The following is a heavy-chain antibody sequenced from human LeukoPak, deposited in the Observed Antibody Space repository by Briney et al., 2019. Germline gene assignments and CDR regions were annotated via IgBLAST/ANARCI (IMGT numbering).Heavy chain of an antibody. V-gene: IGHV3-53*01. J-gene: IGHJ4*02. CDR3: ATLAKDDL. D-gene: IGHD5-12*01. Sequence: GGSLRLSCAASGFTVSSNYMSWVRQAPGKGLEWVSVIYSGGSTYYADSVKGRFTISRDNYKNTLYLQMNGLRAEDTAVYYCATLAKDDLWGQGTLVTVSS. CDR1: GFTVSSNY. CDR2: IYSGGST.